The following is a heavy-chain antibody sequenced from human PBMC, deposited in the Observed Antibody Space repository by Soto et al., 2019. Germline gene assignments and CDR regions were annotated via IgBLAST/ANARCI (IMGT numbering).Heavy chain of an antibody. CDR3: ARGIKRTDMYYYGSGSYSS. V-gene: IGHV3-21*01. CDR1: RFTFSSYS. Sequence: GGSLRLSCAASRFTFSSYSMNWVRQAPGKGLEWVSSISSSSSHICYADSVKGRFTISRDNAKNSLYLQMNSLRAEDTAVYYCARGIKRTDMYYYGSGSYSSWGQGTLVTVSS. D-gene: IGHD3-10*01. J-gene: IGHJ5*02. CDR2: ISSSSSHI.